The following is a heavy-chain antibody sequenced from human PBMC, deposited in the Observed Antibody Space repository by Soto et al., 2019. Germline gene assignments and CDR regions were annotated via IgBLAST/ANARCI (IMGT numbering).Heavy chain of an antibody. V-gene: IGHV4-59*01. Sequence: ETLSLTCTVSGGSITDYYWSWIRQPPGKALEWIGYGYHSVSIHYNPSLKTRVTISVDTSENQFSLRLSSVTAADTAVYYCARAFAGFGAYWYFDLWGRGTLVTVSS. J-gene: IGHJ2*01. CDR3: ARAFAGFGAYWYFDL. CDR1: GGSITDYY. D-gene: IGHD3-16*01. CDR2: GYHSVSI.